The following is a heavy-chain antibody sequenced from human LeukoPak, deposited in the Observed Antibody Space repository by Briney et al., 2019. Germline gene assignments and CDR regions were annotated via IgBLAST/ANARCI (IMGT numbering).Heavy chain of an antibody. V-gene: IGHV3-43*01. CDR2: INWDGTST. J-gene: IGHJ4*02. CDR3: AKEDRYTGYASYYFDS. Sequence: PGGSLRLSCAASGFTFDDYTMHWVRQAPGKGLEWVSLINWDGTSTYYADSVKGRFTISRDNSKNSLYLQMSSLRTEDTALYYCAKEDRYTGYASYYFDSWGQGTLVTVSS. D-gene: IGHD5-12*01. CDR1: GFTFDDYT.